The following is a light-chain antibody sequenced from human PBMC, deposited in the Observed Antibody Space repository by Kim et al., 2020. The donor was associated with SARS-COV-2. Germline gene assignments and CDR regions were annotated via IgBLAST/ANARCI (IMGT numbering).Light chain of an antibody. V-gene: IGLV2-8*01. CDR2: GVS. CDR3: SSYASYAGSNILV. J-gene: IGLJ3*02. CDR1: SSDVGGYNY. Sequence: QSALTQPPSASGSPGQSVTISCAGTSSDVGGYNYVAWYQQHPGKAPKVMIYGVSKRPSGVPDRFSGSKSGNTASLTVSGLQAEDEADYYCSSYASYAGSNILVFGGGTQLTVL.